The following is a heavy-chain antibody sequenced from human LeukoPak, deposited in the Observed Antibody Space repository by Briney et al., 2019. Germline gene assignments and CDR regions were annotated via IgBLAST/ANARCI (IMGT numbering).Heavy chain of an antibody. J-gene: IGHJ4*02. D-gene: IGHD3-16*01. Sequence: SETLSLTCAVYGGSFSGYYWSWIRQPPGKGLEWIGEINHSGSTNYNPSLKSRVTISVDTSKNQFSLKLSSVTAADTAVYYCARKRGGYFDYWGQGTLVTVSS. CDR2: INHSGST. CDR3: ARKRGGYFDY. CDR1: GGSFSGYY. V-gene: IGHV4-34*01.